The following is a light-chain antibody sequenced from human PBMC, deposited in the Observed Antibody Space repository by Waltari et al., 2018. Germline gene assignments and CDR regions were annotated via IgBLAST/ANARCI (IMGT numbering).Light chain of an antibody. CDR2: DAS. Sequence: AIQLTQSPSSLSASVGDRVTITCRASHDISSSLAWYQQRPGTAPKLLIYDASTLQSGVPSRFRGSGSRTEFTLTINSLQPEDFAVYYCLQFDTYVLTFGGGTRVEVK. CDR3: LQFDTYVLT. V-gene: IGKV1-13*02. CDR1: HDISSS. J-gene: IGKJ4*01.